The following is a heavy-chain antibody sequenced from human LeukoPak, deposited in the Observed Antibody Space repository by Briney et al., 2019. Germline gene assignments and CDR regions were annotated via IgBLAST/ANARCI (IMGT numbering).Heavy chain of an antibody. V-gene: IGHV3-23*01. D-gene: IGHD6-13*01. Sequence: QPGGSLRLSCAASGFTFSSYEMNWVRQAPGKGLEWVSAISGSGGSTYYADSVKGRFTISRDNSKNTLYLQMNSLRAEDTAVYYCAKVAAAGEIGDFDYWGQGTLVTVSS. CDR1: GFTFSSYE. J-gene: IGHJ4*02. CDR3: AKVAAAGEIGDFDY. CDR2: ISGSGGST.